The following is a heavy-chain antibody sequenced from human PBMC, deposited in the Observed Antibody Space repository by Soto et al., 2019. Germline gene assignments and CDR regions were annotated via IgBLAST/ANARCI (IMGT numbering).Heavy chain of an antibody. CDR1: GGSISSSSYY. J-gene: IGHJ6*03. Sequence: SETLSLTCTVSGGSISSSSYYWGWICQPPGKGLQWIGSIHYSGSTYYNPSLKSRVTISADTAKNQFSLRLNSVTAADTAVYYCAKIYYYYYYMDVWGKGTTVTVSS. V-gene: IGHV4-39*01. CDR3: AKIYYYYYYMDV. CDR2: IHYSGST.